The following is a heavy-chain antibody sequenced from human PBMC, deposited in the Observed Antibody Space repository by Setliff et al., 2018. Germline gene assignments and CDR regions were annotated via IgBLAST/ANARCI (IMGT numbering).Heavy chain of an antibody. V-gene: IGHV4-34*01. J-gene: IGHJ4*01. CDR3: ARSDDNFQYPDY. CDR1: GGSFSGYY. D-gene: IGHD1-1*01. CDR2: INHSGST. Sequence: SETLSLTCAVYGGSFSGYYWSWIRQPPGKGLEWIGEINHSGSTNCNPSLKSRVTISLGTSKNQFSLQLTSVTAADTAIYYCARSDDNFQYPDYWGQGTLVTVSS.